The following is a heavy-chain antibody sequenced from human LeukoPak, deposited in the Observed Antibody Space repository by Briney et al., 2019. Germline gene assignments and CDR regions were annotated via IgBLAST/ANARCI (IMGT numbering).Heavy chain of an antibody. CDR1: GFTFSSDW. J-gene: IGHJ4*02. Sequence: PGGSLRLSCAASGFTFSSDWMSWVRQAPGKGLEWVANIKQDGSEKYYVDSVKGRFTISRDNAKNSLYLQMNSLRAEDTAVYYCARDRKWLLRPLDYWGQGTLVTVSS. CDR2: IKQDGSEK. V-gene: IGHV3-7*01. D-gene: IGHD3-22*01. CDR3: ARDRKWLLRPLDY.